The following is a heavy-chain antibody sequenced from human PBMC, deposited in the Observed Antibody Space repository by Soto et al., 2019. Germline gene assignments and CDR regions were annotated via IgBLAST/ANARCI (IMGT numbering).Heavy chain of an antibody. D-gene: IGHD3-10*01. J-gene: IGHJ6*01. CDR1: GFSVSSDY. Sequence: PGGSRRLSCAASGFSVSSDYISWGRQAPRKGLESVSLIYSGGDTYYADSVKWRFTISRDSSSNTNYLLITALRADDTAIYYCTRAGSEPGNFYISTYYAMDVWRRGTTVTVS. CDR2: IYSGGDT. V-gene: IGHV3-53*01. CDR3: TRAGSEPGNFYISTYYAMDV.